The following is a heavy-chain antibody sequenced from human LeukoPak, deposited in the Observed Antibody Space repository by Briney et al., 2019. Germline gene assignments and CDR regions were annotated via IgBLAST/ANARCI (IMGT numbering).Heavy chain of an antibody. J-gene: IGHJ4*02. CDR3: TRAPYGGSFDY. D-gene: IGHD4-23*01. CDR2: IRSKAYGGTT. CDR1: GFTFCDYA. Sequence: PGGSLRLSCTASGFTFCDYAMSWGRQAPGKGGEWVGFIRSKAYGGTTEYAASVKGRFTISRDDSKSIAYLQMNSLKTEDTAVYYCTRAPYGGSFDYWGQGTLVTVSS. V-gene: IGHV3-49*04.